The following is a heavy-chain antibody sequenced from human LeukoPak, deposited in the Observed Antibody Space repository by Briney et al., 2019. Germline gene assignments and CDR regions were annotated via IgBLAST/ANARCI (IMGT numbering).Heavy chain of an antibody. Sequence: GRSLRLSCAASGFTFSSYGMHWVRQAPGKGLEWVAVISYDGSNKYYADSVKGRFTISRDNSKNTLYLQMNSLRAEDTAVYYCAKDLISMVRGPFDYWGQGTLVTVSP. D-gene: IGHD3-10*01. CDR1: GFTFSSYG. J-gene: IGHJ4*02. V-gene: IGHV3-30*18. CDR2: ISYDGSNK. CDR3: AKDLISMVRGPFDY.